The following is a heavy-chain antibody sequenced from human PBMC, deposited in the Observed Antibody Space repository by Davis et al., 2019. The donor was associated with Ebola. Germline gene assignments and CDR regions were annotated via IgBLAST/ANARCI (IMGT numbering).Heavy chain of an antibody. D-gene: IGHD2-2*01. CDR3: ARRGVYQLLLAY. CDR2: ISGSGSST. CDR1: GFTFSSYW. V-gene: IGHV3-74*01. Sequence: GESLKISCAASGFTFSSYWMHWVRQAPGKGLVWVSAISGSGSSTYYADSVKGHFTISRDNSKNTLYLQMNSLRDEDTAVYYCARRGVYQLLLAYWGQGTLVTVSS. J-gene: IGHJ4*02.